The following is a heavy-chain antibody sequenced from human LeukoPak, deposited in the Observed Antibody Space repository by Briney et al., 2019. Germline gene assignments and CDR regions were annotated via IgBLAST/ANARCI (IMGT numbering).Heavy chain of an antibody. CDR1: GYTFTSYY. CDR2: INPSGGST. J-gene: IGHJ4*02. Sequence: ASVTVSCKASGYTFTSYYMHWVRQAPGQGLEWMGIINPSGGSTSYAQKFQGRVTMTGDTSTSTVYMELSSLRSEDTAVYYCARDSSGWHPFDYWGQGTLVTVSS. D-gene: IGHD6-19*01. V-gene: IGHV1-46*01. CDR3: ARDSSGWHPFDY.